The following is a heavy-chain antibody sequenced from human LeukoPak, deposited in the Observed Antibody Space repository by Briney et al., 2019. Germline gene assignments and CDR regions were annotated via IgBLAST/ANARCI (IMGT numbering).Heavy chain of an antibody. V-gene: IGHV1-69*01. D-gene: IGHD2-2*01. J-gene: IGHJ3*02. Sequence: SVNVSCKASGGTFSSYASSWVRQAPGQGLDWMGGIIPIFGTANYAQKFQGRVTITADESTSTAYMELSSLRSEDTTVYYCARFHCSSTSCYAGAFDIWGQGTMVTVSS. CDR3: ARFHCSSTSCYAGAFDI. CDR1: GGTFSSYA. CDR2: IIPIFGTA.